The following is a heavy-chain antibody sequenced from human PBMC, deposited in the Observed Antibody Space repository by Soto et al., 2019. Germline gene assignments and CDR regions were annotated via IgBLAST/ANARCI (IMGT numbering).Heavy chain of an antibody. CDR1: GGSVSSCSFH. CDR2: IYYSGST. V-gene: IGHV4-61*01. CDR3: ARGGYSSKYYFYYGMDV. D-gene: IGHD5-18*01. Sequence: SETLSLTCTVSGGSVSSCSFHWSWIRQPPVEGLQWIGSIYYSGSTNYNPSLKSRVTISVDTSKNQFSLRLSSVTAADTAVYYCARGGYSSKYYFYYGMDVWGQGTTVNVSS. J-gene: IGHJ6*02.